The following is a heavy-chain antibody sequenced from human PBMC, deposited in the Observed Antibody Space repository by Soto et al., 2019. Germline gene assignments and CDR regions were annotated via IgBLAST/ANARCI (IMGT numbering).Heavy chain of an antibody. J-gene: IGHJ4*02. CDR2: ISYDGSNK. V-gene: IGHV3-30*03. CDR3: ARLGYCSGGSCYGFGY. Sequence: QVQLVESGGGVVQPGRSLRLSCAASGFTFSSYGMHWVRQAPGKGLEWVAVISYDGSNKYYADSVKGRFTISRDNSKNTLYLQMNSLRAEDTAVYYCARLGYCSGGSCYGFGYWGQGTLVTVSS. D-gene: IGHD2-15*01. CDR1: GFTFSSYG.